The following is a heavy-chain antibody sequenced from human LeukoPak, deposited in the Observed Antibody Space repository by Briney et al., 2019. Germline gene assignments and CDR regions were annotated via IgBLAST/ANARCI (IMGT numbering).Heavy chain of an antibody. CDR3: ASRIAVAGTLADY. Sequence: PSETLSLTCAVYGGSFSGYYWSWVRQAPGKGLEWVSVIYSGGSTYYADSVKGRFTISRDNSKNTLYLQMNSLRAEDTAVYYCASRIAVAGTLADYWGQGTLVTVSS. J-gene: IGHJ4*02. V-gene: IGHV3-53*01. D-gene: IGHD6-19*01. CDR1: GGSFSGYY. CDR2: IYSGGST.